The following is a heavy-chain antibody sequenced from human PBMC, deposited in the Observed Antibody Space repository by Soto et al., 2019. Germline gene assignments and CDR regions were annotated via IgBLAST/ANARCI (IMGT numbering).Heavy chain of an antibody. CDR2: IYPGDSDT. CDR1: GYSFTSYW. J-gene: IGHJ6*03. D-gene: IGHD3-3*01. CDR3: ARHHGDFWSGYGVHYYYYMDV. Sequence: GESLKISCKGSGYSFTSYWIGWVRQMPGKGLEWMGIIYPGDSDTRYSPSFQGQVTISADKSISTAYLQWSSLKASDTAMYYCARHHGDFWSGYGVHYYYYMDVWGKGTTVTVSS. V-gene: IGHV5-51*01.